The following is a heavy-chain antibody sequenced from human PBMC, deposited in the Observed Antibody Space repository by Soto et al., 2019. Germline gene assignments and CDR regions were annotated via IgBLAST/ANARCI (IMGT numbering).Heavy chain of an antibody. CDR3: ARDPVDSSGYYPRGGWFDP. D-gene: IGHD3-22*01. CDR1: GFTFSSYA. CDR2: ISYDGSNK. Sequence: LRLSCAASGFTFSSYAMHWVRQAPGKGLEWVAVISYDGSNKYYADSVKGRFTISRDNSKNTLYLQMNSLRAEDTAVYYCARDPVDSSGYYPRGGWFDPWGQGTLVT. V-gene: IGHV3-30-3*01. J-gene: IGHJ5*02.